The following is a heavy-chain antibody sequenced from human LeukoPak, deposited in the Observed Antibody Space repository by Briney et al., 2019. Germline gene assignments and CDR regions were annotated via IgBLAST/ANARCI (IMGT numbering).Heavy chain of an antibody. CDR2: IKQDGSEK. V-gene: IGHV3-7*01. J-gene: IGHJ4*02. CDR1: GFTFSSYW. Sequence: GGSLRLSCAASGFTFSSYWVSWVRQAPGKGLEWVANIKQDGSEKYYVDSVKGRFTISRDNAKNSLYLQMNSLRAEDTAVYYCARLDRYLGYFDYWGQGTLVTVSS. D-gene: IGHD3-9*01. CDR3: ARLDRYLGYFDY.